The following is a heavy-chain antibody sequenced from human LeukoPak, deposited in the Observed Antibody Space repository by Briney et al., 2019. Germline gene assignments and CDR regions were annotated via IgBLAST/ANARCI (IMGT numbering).Heavy chain of an antibody. CDR3: AREGCSSTSCYIGFYYYYYYGMDV. V-gene: IGHV1-8*01. D-gene: IGHD2-2*02. CDR1: GYTFTSYD. J-gene: IGHJ6*02. CDR2: MNPNSGNT. Sequence: ASVKVSCKASGYTFTSYDINWVRQATGQGLEWMGWMNPNSGNTGYAQKFQGRVTMTRNTSISTAYMELSSLRSEDTAVYYCAREGCSSTSCYIGFYYYYYYGMDVWGQGTTVTVSS.